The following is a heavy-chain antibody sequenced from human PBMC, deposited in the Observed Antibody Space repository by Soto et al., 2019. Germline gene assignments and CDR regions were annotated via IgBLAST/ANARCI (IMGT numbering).Heavy chain of an antibody. CDR1: GFTFSSYG. D-gene: IGHD4-17*01. CDR2: ISYDGSNK. J-gene: IGHJ4*02. CDR3: AKDLSGDYPIFDY. V-gene: IGHV3-30*18. Sequence: GGSLRLSCAASGFTFSSYGMHWVRQAPGKGLEWVAVISYDGSNKYYADSVKGRFTISRDNSKNTLYLQMNSLRAEDTAVYYCAKDLSGDYPIFDYWGQGTLVTVSS.